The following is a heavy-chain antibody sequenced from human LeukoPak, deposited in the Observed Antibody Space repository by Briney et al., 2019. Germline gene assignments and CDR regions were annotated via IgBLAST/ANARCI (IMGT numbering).Heavy chain of an antibody. CDR2: ISGSGGST. Sequence: HSGGSLRLSCAASGFTFSSYAMSWVRQAPGKGLEWVSAISGSGGSTYYADSVKGRFTISRDNSKNTLYLQMNSLRAEDTAVYYCAKDYVIAAAGTNYYGMDVWGQGTTATVSS. CDR1: GFTFSSYA. V-gene: IGHV3-23*01. J-gene: IGHJ6*02. CDR3: AKDYVIAAAGTNYYGMDV. D-gene: IGHD6-13*01.